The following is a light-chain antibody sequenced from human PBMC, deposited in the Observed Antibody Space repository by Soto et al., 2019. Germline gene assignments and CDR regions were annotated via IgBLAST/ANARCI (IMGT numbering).Light chain of an antibody. J-gene: IGKJ3*01. CDR1: QSVSSTY. Sequence: PGERATLSCRASQSVSSTYLAWYQQKPGQAPRLLIYGASSRATGIPDRFSGSGSGTDFTLTISRLEPEDFAVYYCQQYGSSPPFTFGRGTKVDIK. V-gene: IGKV3-20*01. CDR3: QQYGSSPPFT. CDR2: GAS.